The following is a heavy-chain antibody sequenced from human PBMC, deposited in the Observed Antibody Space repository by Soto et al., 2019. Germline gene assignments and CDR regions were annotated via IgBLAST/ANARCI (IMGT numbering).Heavy chain of an antibody. V-gene: IGHV4-30-2*01. CDR1: GGATGSNSYY. Sequence: PSETLSLTCAVSGGATGSNSYYWGWIRQPPGKGLEWIGYIYHGGTTYYNPSLKSRVTISVDRSKNQFSLKLSSVTAADTAVYYCARAGCSGGSCRPYFDYWGQGTLVTVSS. D-gene: IGHD2-15*01. J-gene: IGHJ4*02. CDR2: IYHGGTT. CDR3: ARAGCSGGSCRPYFDY.